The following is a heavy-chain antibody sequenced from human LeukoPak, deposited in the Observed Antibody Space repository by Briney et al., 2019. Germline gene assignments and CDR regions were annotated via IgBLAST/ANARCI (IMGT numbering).Heavy chain of an antibody. J-gene: IGHJ4*02. V-gene: IGHV3-21*01. CDR1: GFTFSSYS. CDR3: ARVLAAAGSPY. CDR2: ISSSSSYI. D-gene: IGHD6-13*01. Sequence: GGSLRLTCAVSGFTFSSYSMNWVRQAPGKGLEWVSSISSSSSYIYYADSVKGRFTISRDNAKNSLYLQMNSLRAEDTAVYYCARVLAAAGSPYWGQGTLVTVSS.